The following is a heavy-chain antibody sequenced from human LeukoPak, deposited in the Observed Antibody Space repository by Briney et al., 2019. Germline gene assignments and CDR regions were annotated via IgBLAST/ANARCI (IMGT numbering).Heavy chain of an antibody. CDR1: GGTFTSYA. D-gene: IGHD3-10*01. Sequence: ASVKVCCKASGGTFTSYAISWLRQAPGQWLEWMGGIIPIFGTANYAQKFQGRVTITADESTSTAYMELSSLRSEDTAVYYCARDVTMVRGVIVHYYGMDVWGQGTTVTVSS. V-gene: IGHV1-69*13. CDR2: IIPIFGTA. CDR3: ARDVTMVRGVIVHYYGMDV. J-gene: IGHJ6*02.